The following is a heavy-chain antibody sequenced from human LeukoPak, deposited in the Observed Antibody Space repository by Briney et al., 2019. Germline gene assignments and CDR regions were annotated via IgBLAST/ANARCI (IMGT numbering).Heavy chain of an antibody. CDR2: IYYSGST. V-gene: IGHV4-39*07. CDR3: ASYCSGGSCAGDY. Sequence: SETLSLTCTVSGGPISSSSYYWGWIRQPPGKGLEWIGSIYYSGSTYYNPSLKSRVTISVDTSKNQFSLKLSSVTAADTAVYYCASYCSGGSCAGDYWGQGTLVTVSS. D-gene: IGHD2-15*01. J-gene: IGHJ4*02. CDR1: GGPISSSSYY.